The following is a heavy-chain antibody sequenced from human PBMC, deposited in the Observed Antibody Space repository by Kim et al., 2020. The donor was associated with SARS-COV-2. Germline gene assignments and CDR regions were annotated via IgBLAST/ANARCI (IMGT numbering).Heavy chain of an antibody. J-gene: IGHJ3*02. Sequence: GGSLRLSCAASGFTVSSNYMSWVRQAPGKGLEWVSVIYSGGSTYYADSVKGRFTISRDNSKNTLYLQMNSLRAEDTAVYYCARAKAADPNAFDIWGQGTMVTVSS. V-gene: IGHV3-66*01. CDR1: GFTVSSNY. CDR3: ARAKAADPNAFDI. CDR2: IYSGGST. D-gene: IGHD6-25*01.